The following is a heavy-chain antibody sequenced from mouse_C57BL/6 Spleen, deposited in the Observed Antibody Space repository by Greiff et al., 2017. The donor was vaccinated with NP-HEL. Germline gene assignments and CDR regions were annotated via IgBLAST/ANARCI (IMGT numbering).Heavy chain of an antibody. J-gene: IGHJ2*01. CDR2: ISDGGSYT. V-gene: IGHV5-4*01. D-gene: IGHD2-3*01. CDR3: ARDPFYDYYFDY. CDR1: GFTFSSYA. Sequence: EVQLVESGGGLVKPGGSLKLSCAASGFTFSSYAMSWVRQTPEKRLEWVATISDGGSYTYYPDNVKGRFTISRDNAKNNLYLQMSHLKSEDTAMYYCARDPFYDYYFDYWGQGTTLTVSS.